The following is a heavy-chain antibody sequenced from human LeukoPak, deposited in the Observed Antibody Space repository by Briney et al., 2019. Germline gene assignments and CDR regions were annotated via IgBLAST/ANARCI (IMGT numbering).Heavy chain of an antibody. D-gene: IGHD4-17*01. CDR3: ARSFRDYGEGGYYGMDV. CDR2: IIPILGIA. V-gene: IGHV1-69*04. Sequence: GASVKVSCKASGGTFSSYAISWVRQAPGQGLEWMGRIIPILGIANYAQKFQGRVTITADKSTSTAYMELSSLRSEDTAVYYCARSFRDYGEGGYYGMDVWGQGTTATVSS. J-gene: IGHJ6*02. CDR1: GGTFSSYA.